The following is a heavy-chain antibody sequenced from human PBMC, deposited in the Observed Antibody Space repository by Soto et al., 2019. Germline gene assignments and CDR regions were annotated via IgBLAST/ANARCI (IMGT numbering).Heavy chain of an antibody. Sequence: GGSLRLSCAASGFTFSSYSMNWVRQAPGKGLEWVSSISSSSYIYYADSVKGRFTISRDNAKNSLYLQMNSLRAEDTAVYYCARATTVTTQWNYWGQGTLVTVSS. D-gene: IGHD4-17*01. V-gene: IGHV3-21*01. J-gene: IGHJ4*02. CDR1: GFTFSSYS. CDR3: ARATTVTTQWNY. CDR2: ISSSSYI.